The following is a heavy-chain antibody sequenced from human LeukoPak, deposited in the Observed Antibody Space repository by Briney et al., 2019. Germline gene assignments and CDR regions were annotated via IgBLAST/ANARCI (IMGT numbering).Heavy chain of an antibody. Sequence: GGPLRLSCAASGFTFSSYAMNWVRQAPGEGLEWVSSMSRGGGSTYYADSVKGRFTISRDNSKNTLYLQMNGLRAEDTAVYYCAKDREYSGSQIDYWGQGTLVTVSS. CDR1: GFTFSSYA. V-gene: IGHV3-23*01. CDR3: AKDREYSGSQIDY. D-gene: IGHD1-26*01. J-gene: IGHJ4*02. CDR2: MSRGGGST.